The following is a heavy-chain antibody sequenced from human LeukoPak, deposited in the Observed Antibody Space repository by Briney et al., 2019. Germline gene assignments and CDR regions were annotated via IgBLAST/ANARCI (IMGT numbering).Heavy chain of an antibody. CDR3: ARGGLNFDAFDI. V-gene: IGHV3-21*01. J-gene: IGHJ3*02. CDR2: IGSRSPYT. Sequence: PGGSLRLSCAASGFTFSSYSMNWVRQAPGKGLEWVSSIGSRSPYTYSADSVKGRFTISRDNAKNSLYLQMNSLRAGDTAVYYCARGGLNFDAFDIWGQGTMVTVSS. CDR1: GFTFSSYS. D-gene: IGHD1-7*01.